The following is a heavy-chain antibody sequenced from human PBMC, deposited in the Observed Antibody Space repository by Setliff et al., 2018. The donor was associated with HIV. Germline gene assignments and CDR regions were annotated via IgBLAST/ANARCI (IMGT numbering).Heavy chain of an antibody. CDR2: MFRTGTS. CDR3: ARVGPIRYYDILTGYYFRSLHFDY. CDR1: GYSIRSGYY. V-gene: IGHV4-38-2*01. Sequence: KTSETLSLTCAVSGYSIRSGYYWGWIRQSPGKGLEWIGTMFRTGTSYYNAALRSRVTISADTSKNQFSLKLSSVTAADTAVYYCARVGPIRYYDILTGYYFRSLHFDYWGQGTLVTVSS. D-gene: IGHD3-9*01. J-gene: IGHJ4*02.